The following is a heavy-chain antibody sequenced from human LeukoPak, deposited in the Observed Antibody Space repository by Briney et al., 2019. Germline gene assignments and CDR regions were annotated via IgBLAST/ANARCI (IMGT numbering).Heavy chain of an antibody. CDR1: GGTFSSYA. CDR2: IIPILGAA. CDR3: ASGLERGLPAAPVRWFDP. J-gene: IGHJ5*02. V-gene: IGHV1-69*13. D-gene: IGHD2-2*01. Sequence: SVKVSCKASGGTFSSYAISWVRQAPGQGLEWMGGIIPILGAANYAQKFQGRVTITADESTSTAYMELSSLRSEDTAVYYCASGLERGLPAAPVRWFDPWGQETLVTVSS.